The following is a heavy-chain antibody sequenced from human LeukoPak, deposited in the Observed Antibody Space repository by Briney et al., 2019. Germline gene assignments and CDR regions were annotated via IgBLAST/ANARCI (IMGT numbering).Heavy chain of an antibody. D-gene: IGHD6-13*01. V-gene: IGHV3-23*01. CDR1: GFTFSSYA. CDR3: AKDEKTSAATGSWAFDI. Sequence: GGSLRLSCAASGFTFSSYAMSWVRQAPGKGLEWVSLISGSGGSTYYADSVTGRFTISRDNSKNTLYLQMNSLRAEDTAVYYCAKDEKTSAATGSWAFDIWGQGTMVTVSS. J-gene: IGHJ3*02. CDR2: ISGSGGST.